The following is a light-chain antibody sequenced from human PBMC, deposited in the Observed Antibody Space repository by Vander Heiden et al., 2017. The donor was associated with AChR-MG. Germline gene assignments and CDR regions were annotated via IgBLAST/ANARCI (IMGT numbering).Light chain of an antibody. CDR2: QDN. CDR3: QVWDSDTDV. J-gene: IGLJ1*01. V-gene: IGLV3-1*01. CDR1: RLSNKY. Sequence: SYDLTQPPSVLVSPGQTATITCTGERLSNKYTSWYHLRPGQSPVLVIFQDNLRPSGIPERFSGSNSGNTATLTISGIQSMDDGDYYCQVWDSDTDVFGTGTKVTV.